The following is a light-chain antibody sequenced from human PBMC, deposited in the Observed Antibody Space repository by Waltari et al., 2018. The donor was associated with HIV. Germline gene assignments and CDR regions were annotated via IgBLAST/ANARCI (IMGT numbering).Light chain of an antibody. Sequence: QSVLTQPPSVSGAPGQRVTISCTGSSSNIGAALHVQWYQHLPGTAPKLPIYGNTSRPLGVPDRFSVSKSGTSASLAIPGLQAEDEADYYCQSYDSSLRGYVFGTGTKVTVL. CDR2: GNT. CDR3: QSYDSSLRGYV. V-gene: IGLV1-40*01. J-gene: IGLJ1*01. CDR1: SSNIGAALH.